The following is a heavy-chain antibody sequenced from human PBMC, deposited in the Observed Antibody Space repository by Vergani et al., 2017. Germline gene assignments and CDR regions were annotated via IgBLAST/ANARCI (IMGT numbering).Heavy chain of an antibody. D-gene: IGHD6-13*01. V-gene: IGHV3-33*01. CDR2: IWYDGSNK. CDR1: GFTFSSYG. Sequence: QVQLVESGGGVVQPGRSLRLSCAASGFTFSSYGMHWVRQAPGKGLEWVAVIWYDGSNKYYADSVKGRFTISRDNSKNTLYLQMNSLRAEDTAVYYYARDRGIAAAGTGPRGAFDIWGQGTMVTVSS. CDR3: ARDRGIAAAGTGPRGAFDI. J-gene: IGHJ3*02.